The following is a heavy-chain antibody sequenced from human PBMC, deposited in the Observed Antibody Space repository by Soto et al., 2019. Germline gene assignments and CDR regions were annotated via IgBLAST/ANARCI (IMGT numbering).Heavy chain of an antibody. CDR1: GFTFSDYS. CDR2: ISSSGDNT. Sequence: GSLRLSCSASGFTFSDYSMHWVRQDPGKGLDYVSAISSSGDNTYYADSVKGRFTISRDNSKNSLYLQMSSLRAEDTAVYYCVKVGPKISVRSYYDYWGQGTRVTVSS. CDR3: VKVGPKISVRSYYDY. V-gene: IGHV3-64D*08. J-gene: IGHJ4*02. D-gene: IGHD2-15*01.